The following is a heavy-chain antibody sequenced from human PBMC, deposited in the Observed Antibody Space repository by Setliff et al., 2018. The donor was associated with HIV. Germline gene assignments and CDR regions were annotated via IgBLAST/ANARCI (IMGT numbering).Heavy chain of an antibody. CDR3: ARGSGHDKGSWFDP. CDR2: IYAGDSDA. J-gene: IGHJ5*02. V-gene: IGHV5-51*01. D-gene: IGHD5-12*01. Sequence: KVSCKASGYTFSTYWIGWVRQKPGKGLEYMGIIYAGDSDARYSPSFQGQVTFSADKSISTVYLQWSSLKTSDTAMYYCARGSGHDKGSWFDPWGQGTLVTVSS. CDR1: GYTFSTYW.